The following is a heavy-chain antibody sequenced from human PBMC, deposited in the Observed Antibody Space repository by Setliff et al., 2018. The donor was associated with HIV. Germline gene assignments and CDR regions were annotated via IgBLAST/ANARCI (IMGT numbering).Heavy chain of an antibody. V-gene: IGHV4-34*01. CDR3: ARTPQEVVVVAATRPYYYYYMDV. CDR2: ISPSGST. D-gene: IGHD2-15*01. J-gene: IGHJ6*03. Sequence: SETLSLTCVVYRGSFSDYYWTWIRQPLGKGLEWIGEISPSGSTNYNPSLKRRVTISVDTSENQFSLKLSSVTAADTAVYYCARTPQEVVVVAATRPYYYYYMDVWGKGTTVTVSS. CDR1: RGSFSDYY.